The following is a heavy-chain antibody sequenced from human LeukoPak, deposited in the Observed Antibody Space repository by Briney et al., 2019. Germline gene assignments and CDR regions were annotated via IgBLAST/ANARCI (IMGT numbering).Heavy chain of an antibody. V-gene: IGHV1-18*01. CDR3: ARGYSYGPMFDY. D-gene: IGHD5-18*01. CDR2: ISAYNGNT. CDR1: GYTFTSYG. J-gene: IGHJ4*02. Sequence: AAVKVSCEASGYTFTSYGISWVRQAPGQGLEWMGWISAYNGNTNYAQKLQGRVTMTTDTSTSTAYMELRSLRSDDTAVYYCARGYSYGPMFDYWGQGTLVTVSS.